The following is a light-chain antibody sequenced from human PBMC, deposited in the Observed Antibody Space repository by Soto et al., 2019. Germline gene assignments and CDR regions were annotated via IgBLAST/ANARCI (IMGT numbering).Light chain of an antibody. Sequence: EIVLTQSPDTLSLSPGERATLSCRASQGVSSTYLGWYQQKPGQAPRLLISGASTRATDIPDRFSGSGSGTDFTLTIGRLEPEDFAVYYCQQHGSSPRTFGQGTKV. CDR3: QQHGSSPRT. J-gene: IGKJ1*01. CDR2: GAS. V-gene: IGKV3-20*01. CDR1: QGVSSTY.